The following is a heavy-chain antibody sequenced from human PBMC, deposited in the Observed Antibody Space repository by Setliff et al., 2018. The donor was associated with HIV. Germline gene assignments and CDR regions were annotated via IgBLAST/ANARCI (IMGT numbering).Heavy chain of an antibody. J-gene: IGHJ6*03. CDR3: ARGDCGGDCQYFHYYYMDV. D-gene: IGHD2-21*02. CDR2: LIAMYGTA. V-gene: IGHV1-69*13. CDR1: GGTVSRLT. Sequence: ASVKVSCKASGGTVSRLTFGWVRQVPGQGLEWMGGLIAMYGTANYAQKFQGRVTMTADDSTNTAYMELSSLRSEDTAMYYCARGDCGGDCQYFHYYYMDVWGKGTTVTVSS.